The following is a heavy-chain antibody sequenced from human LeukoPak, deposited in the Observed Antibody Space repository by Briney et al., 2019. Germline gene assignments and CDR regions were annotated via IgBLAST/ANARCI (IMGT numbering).Heavy chain of an antibody. CDR3: ARHQAGGSFDY. J-gene: IGHJ4*02. V-gene: IGHV4-59*01. CDR2: IYYSGSSGST. Sequence: PSETLSLTRIVSGGSLRGYYWSWIRQPPGKGLDGIGYIYYSGSSGSTDYNPSLKSRVTISVDMSKNQFSLKLSSVTAADTALYYCARHQAGGSFDYWGQGTLVTVSS. D-gene: IGHD1-26*01. CDR1: GGSLRGYY.